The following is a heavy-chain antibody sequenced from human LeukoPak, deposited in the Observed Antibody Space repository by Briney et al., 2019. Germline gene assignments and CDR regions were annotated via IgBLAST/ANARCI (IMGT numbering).Heavy chain of an antibody. J-gene: IGHJ6*02. CDR1: GGSITSTFW. CDR3: ASIEGPHSLAGYDQYYYYGMDV. V-gene: IGHV4-4*02. D-gene: IGHD5-12*01. CDR2: IHYSGST. Sequence: SETLSLTCAVSGGSITSTFWWTWVRQPPGKGLEWIGDIHYSGSTNYNPSLKSRVTISVDKSNNQFSLNLSSVTAADTAVYYCASIEGPHSLAGYDQYYYYGMDVWGQGTTVTVSS.